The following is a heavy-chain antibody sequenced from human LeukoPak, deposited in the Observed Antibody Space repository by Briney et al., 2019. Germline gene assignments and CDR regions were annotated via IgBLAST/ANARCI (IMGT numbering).Heavy chain of an antibody. CDR2: ISSNGAST. J-gene: IGHJ4*02. CDR1: GFTFSSYG. V-gene: IGHV3-64*02. D-gene: IGHD5-18*01. CDR3: ARGASILLWLLDY. Sequence: GGSLRLSCVGSGFTFSSYGMHWVRQAPGKGLEYVSTISSNGASTYYADSVKGRFTISRDNSKNTLYLQVCSLRPEDMAVYFCARGASILLWLLDYWGQGTLVTVSS.